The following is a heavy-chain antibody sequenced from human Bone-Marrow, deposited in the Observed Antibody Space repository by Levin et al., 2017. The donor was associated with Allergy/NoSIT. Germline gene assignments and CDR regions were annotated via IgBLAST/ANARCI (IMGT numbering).Heavy chain of an antibody. V-gene: IGHV3-30-3*01. J-gene: IGHJ4*02. CDR3: ARDYENRYGYQNYFNY. CDR2: VSNDGSDK. Sequence: SCAASGFTFTSYSVHWVRQAPGKGLEWLAKVSNDGSDKFGDSVRGRFTISRDHSRNTVYLQMNYVRGEDTAVYYCARDYENRYGYQNYFNYWGQGTLVTVSS. CDR1: GFTFTSYS. D-gene: IGHD5-18*01.